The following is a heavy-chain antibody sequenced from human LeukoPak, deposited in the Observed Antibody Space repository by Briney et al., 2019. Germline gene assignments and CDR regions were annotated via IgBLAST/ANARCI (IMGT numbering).Heavy chain of an antibody. V-gene: IGHV3-20*04. CDR1: GFTFDDYG. D-gene: IGHD3-16*02. CDR2: INWNGGST. CDR3: AKDIGYDYVWGSYRWDAFDI. Sequence: SGGSLRLSCAASGFTFDDYGMSWVRQAPGKGLEWVSAINWNGGSTGYADSVKGRFTISRDNAKNSLYLQMNSLRAEDTALYYCAKDIGYDYVWGSYRWDAFDIWGQGTMVTVSS. J-gene: IGHJ3*02.